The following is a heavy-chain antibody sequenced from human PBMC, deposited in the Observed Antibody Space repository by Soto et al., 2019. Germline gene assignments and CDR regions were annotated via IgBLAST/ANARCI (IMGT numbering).Heavy chain of an antibody. V-gene: IGHV3-23*01. D-gene: IGHD6-19*01. J-gene: IGHJ6*02. Sequence: HPGGSLRLSCAASGFTFSSYAMSWVRQAPGKGLEWVSAISGSGGSTYYADSVKGRFTISRDNSKNTLYLQMNSLRAEDTAVYYCAKQSGWHYYGMDVWGQGTTVTVSS. CDR2: ISGSGGST. CDR3: AKQSGWHYYGMDV. CDR1: GFTFSSYA.